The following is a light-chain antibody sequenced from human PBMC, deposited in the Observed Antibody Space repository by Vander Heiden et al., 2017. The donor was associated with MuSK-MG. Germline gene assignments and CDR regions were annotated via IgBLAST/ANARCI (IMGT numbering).Light chain of an antibody. J-gene: IGLJ2*01. CDR3: AAGDDSLSGVV. CDR2: SNN. V-gene: IGLV1-47*02. CDR1: SSNIGSNY. Sequence: QSVLTQPPSASGTPGQRVTISCSGSSSNIGSNYVYWYQQLPGTAPKLLIYSNNQRPSGVPDRFSGSKSGTSASLAISGLRSEDEADYYCAAGDDSLSGVVFGGGTKLTVL.